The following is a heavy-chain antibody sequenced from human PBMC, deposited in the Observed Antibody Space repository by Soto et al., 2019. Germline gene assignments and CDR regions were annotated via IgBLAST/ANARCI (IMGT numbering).Heavy chain of an antibody. CDR2: IKQDGSEK. J-gene: IGHJ3*01. V-gene: IGHV3-7*01. D-gene: IGHD3-9*01. CDR3: ARGHYDFLTGYYDGFDV. CDR1: GFTFSSYC. Sequence: EVQLVESGGGLVQPGGSLRLSCAASGFTFSSYCMSWVRQAPGKGLEWVANIKQDGSEKYYVDSVKGRFTISRDNDKTAQDLQRNSLRAEDTAVYYCARGHYDFLTGYYDGFDVWGQGTMVTV.